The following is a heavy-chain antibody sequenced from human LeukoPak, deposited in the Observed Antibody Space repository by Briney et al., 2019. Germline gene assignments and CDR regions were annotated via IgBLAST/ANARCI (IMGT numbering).Heavy chain of an antibody. D-gene: IGHD3-22*01. CDR1: GFSLSTSGMR. CDR2: IDWDDDK. V-gene: IGHV2-70*04. CDR3: ARASYYYDSGGYYYYYFDY. Sequence: SGPTLVNPTQTPTLTCTFSGFSLSTSGMRVSWIRQPPGKALEWLARIDWDDDKFYSTSLKTRLTISKDTSKNQVVLTMTNMDPVDTATYYCARASYYYDSGGYYYYYFDYWGQGTLVTVSS. J-gene: IGHJ4*02.